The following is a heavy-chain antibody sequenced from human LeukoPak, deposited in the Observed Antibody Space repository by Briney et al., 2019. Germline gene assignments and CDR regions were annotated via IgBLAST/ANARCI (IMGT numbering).Heavy chain of an antibody. J-gene: IGHJ5*02. Sequence: PGGSLRLSCAASGFTFSSYSMNWVRQAPGKGLEWVSYISSTSTTIYYADSVKGRFTISRDNAKNSLYLQMNSLRAEDTAVYYCARGPIVLTANWFDPWGQGTLVTVSS. D-gene: IGHD2-8*01. CDR3: ARGPIVLTANWFDP. CDR2: ISSTSTTI. CDR1: GFTFSSYS. V-gene: IGHV3-48*01.